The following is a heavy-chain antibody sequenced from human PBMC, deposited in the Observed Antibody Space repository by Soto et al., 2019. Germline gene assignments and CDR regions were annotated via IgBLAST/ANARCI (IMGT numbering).Heavy chain of an antibody. CDR1: GGSISSDGSY. D-gene: IGHD1-26*01. CDR3: ARALVGSTVEGFEI. Sequence: QVQLQESGPGLVKPSQTLSLTCTVSGGSISSDGSYWSWIRQHPGKDLEWIAYLYYTGGTYTNPSLTSRVTISADTSKNQFSLKLKSVTAADTAVYFCARALVGSTVEGFEIWGQGTLVTVSS. V-gene: IGHV4-31*03. J-gene: IGHJ3*02. CDR2: LYYTGGT.